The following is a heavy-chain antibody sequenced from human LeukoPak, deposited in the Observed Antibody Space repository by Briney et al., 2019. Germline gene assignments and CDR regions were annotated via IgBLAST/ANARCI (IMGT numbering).Heavy chain of an antibody. CDR3: ARLYGTFLEWSPYFDY. CDR2: IYSGGST. V-gene: IGHV3-53*04. J-gene: IGHJ4*02. CDR1: GFTVSSNF. Sequence: PGGSLRLSCAASGFTVSSNFMSWVRQAPGKGLEWVSVIYSGGSTYYADSVKGRFTISRHNSKNTLYLQMNSLGAEDTAVYYCARLYGTFLEWSPYFDYWGQGTLVTVSS. D-gene: IGHD3-3*02.